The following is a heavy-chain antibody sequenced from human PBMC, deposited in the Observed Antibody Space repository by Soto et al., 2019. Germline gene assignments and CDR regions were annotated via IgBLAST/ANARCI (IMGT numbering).Heavy chain of an antibody. D-gene: IGHD7-27*01. Sequence: EVQLLESGGGLVQPGGSLRVSCAASGFIFSNFVMGWVRRAPGKGLEWVSAIGGTSGSTYYADSVKGRFTISRDNSKNTLSLQMNSLRAEDTAVYYGVKRRGDGVFDFWGRGTLVTVSS. CDR2: IGGTSGST. J-gene: IGHJ2*01. CDR1: GFIFSNFV. CDR3: VKRRGDGVFDF. V-gene: IGHV3-23*01.